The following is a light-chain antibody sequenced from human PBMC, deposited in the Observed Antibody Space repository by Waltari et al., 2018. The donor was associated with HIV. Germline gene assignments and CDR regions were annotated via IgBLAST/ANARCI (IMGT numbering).Light chain of an antibody. J-gene: IGLJ2*01. CDR3: YSAADNNISF. CDR1: LLRKKY. CDR2: KDS. Sequence: SFELTQPSSVSVSPGQTARITCSGDLLRKKYARWFQQKPGQAPLLVIYKDSERPSGIPERFSGSNSGTTVTLTISGAQVEDEADYYCYSAADNNISFFGGGTKLTVL. V-gene: IGLV3-27*01.